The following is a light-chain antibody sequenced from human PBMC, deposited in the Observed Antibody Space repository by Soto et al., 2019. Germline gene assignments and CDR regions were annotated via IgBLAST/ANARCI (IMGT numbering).Light chain of an antibody. CDR3: QQRSNWHPIT. CDR2: DAS. V-gene: IGKV3-11*01. Sequence: EIVFTQSPATLSLSPGERPTLSWRASQSVSSYLAWHQQKPGQAPRLLIYDASNRATGIPARFSGSESGTEFTLTISSLEPEDFAAYYCQQRSNWHPITFGQGTRLEIK. CDR1: QSVSSY. J-gene: IGKJ5*01.